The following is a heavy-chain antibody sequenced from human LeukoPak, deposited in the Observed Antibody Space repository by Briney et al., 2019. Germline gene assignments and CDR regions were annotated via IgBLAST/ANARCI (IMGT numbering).Heavy chain of an antibody. D-gene: IGHD3-22*01. V-gene: IGHV4-30-4*08. Sequence: SQTLSLTCTVSGGSISSGDYYWSWIRQPPGKGLEWIGYIYYSGSTYYNPSLKSRVTISVDTSKNQFSLKLSSVTAADTAVYYCARAPRTMIVVVSYAFDIWGQGTMVTVSS. CDR2: IYYSGST. J-gene: IGHJ3*02. CDR3: ARAPRTMIVVVSYAFDI. CDR1: GGSISSGDYY.